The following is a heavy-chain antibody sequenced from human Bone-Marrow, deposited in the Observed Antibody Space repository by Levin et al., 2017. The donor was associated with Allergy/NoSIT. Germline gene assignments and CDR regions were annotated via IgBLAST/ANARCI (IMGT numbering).Heavy chain of an antibody. CDR1: GFTFRNSG. Sequence: GESLKISCAASGFTFRNSGMHWVRQAPGKGLEWVALICFGESDKYYEDSVKGRFTISRDNSKNTLYLQMNSLRVEDTAVYYCARDQSEQLDYWGQGTLVTVSS. J-gene: IGHJ4*02. V-gene: IGHV3-33*01. CDR2: ICFGESDK. D-gene: IGHD6-13*01. CDR3: ARDQSEQLDY.